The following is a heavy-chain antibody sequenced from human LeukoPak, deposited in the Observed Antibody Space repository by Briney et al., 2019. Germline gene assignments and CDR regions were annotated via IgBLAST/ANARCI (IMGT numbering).Heavy chain of an antibody. Sequence: PGGSLRLSCAASGFTFSSYGMHWVRQAPGKGLEWVAVISYDGSNKYYADSVKGRFTISRDNSKNTLYLQMNSLRAEDTAVYYCAKDDEAVAYGYFDYWGQGTLVTVSS. CDR3: AKDDEAVAYGYFDY. D-gene: IGHD6-19*01. J-gene: IGHJ4*02. CDR2: ISYDGSNK. CDR1: GFTFSSYG. V-gene: IGHV3-30*18.